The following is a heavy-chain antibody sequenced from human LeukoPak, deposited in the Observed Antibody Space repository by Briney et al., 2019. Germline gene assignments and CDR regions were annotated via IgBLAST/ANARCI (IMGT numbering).Heavy chain of an antibody. CDR3: ARGNYVGRYSGSYYGSFDY. CDR1: GGSISSSSYY. V-gene: IGHV4-39*07. Sequence: SETLSLTCTVSGGSISSSSYYWGWIRQPPGKGLEWIGSIYYSGSTYYNPSLKSRVTISVDTSKNQFSLKLSSVTAADTAVYYCARGNYVGRYSGSYYGSFDYWGQGTLVTVSS. J-gene: IGHJ4*02. D-gene: IGHD1-26*01. CDR2: IYYSGST.